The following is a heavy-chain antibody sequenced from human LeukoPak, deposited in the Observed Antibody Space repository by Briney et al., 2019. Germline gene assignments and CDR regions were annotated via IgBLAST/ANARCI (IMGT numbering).Heavy chain of an antibody. Sequence: PGASLRLSCAASGFTFSSYAMSWVRQAPGKGLEWVSGISGSGGSTYYADTVRGRFTVSRDNSKNALYLQMNSLRAEDTAVYYCAKALEVATVLRAFYIWGQGTMVTVSS. CDR3: AKALEVATVLRAFYI. J-gene: IGHJ3*02. D-gene: IGHD5-24*01. V-gene: IGHV3-23*01. CDR2: ISGSGGST. CDR1: GFTFSSYA.